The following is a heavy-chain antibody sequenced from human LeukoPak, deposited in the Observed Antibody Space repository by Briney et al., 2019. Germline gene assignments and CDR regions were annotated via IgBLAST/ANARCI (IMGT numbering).Heavy chain of an antibody. CDR1: GFSLSTGGVG. CDR3: AHRFGRTFDY. Sequence: SGPTLVKSTQTLTLTCTFSGFSLSTGGVGVGWIRQPPGKALEWLAIIYWNDDKLYSPSLKGRLTITKDTSKNQVVLTMTNMDPVDTATYYCAHRFGRTFDYWGQGTLVTASS. CDR2: IYWNDDK. J-gene: IGHJ4*02. D-gene: IGHD3/OR15-3a*01. V-gene: IGHV2-5*01.